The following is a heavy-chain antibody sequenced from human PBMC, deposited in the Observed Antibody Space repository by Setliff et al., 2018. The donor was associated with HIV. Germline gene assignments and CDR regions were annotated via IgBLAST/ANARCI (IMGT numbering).Heavy chain of an antibody. CDR3: ARGGRSLAAQTWFDP. CDR1: GGSFSDYY. Sequence: PSETLSLTCAVYGGSFSDYYWSWIRQPPGKGLEWIGEINHSGSTNCNPSLKSRVTISVDTSKNQFSLKLSSVTAADTAVYYCARGGRSLAAQTWFDPWGQGTLVTVSS. J-gene: IGHJ5*02. V-gene: IGHV4-34*01. CDR2: INHSGST. D-gene: IGHD6-6*01.